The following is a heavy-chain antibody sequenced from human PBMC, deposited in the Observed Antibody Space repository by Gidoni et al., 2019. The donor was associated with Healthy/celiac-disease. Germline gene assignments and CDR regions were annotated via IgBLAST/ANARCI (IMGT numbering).Heavy chain of an antibody. CDR2: SKPNSGGT. D-gene: IGHD6-13*01. CDR1: GYTFPGYY. CDR3: ARERIAAAGSYYGMDV. Sequence: QVQLVQSGAEVPKPGASVKVSCQASGYTFPGYYMHWVRQATGQGLEWMGWSKPNSGGTNYAQKVQGRVTMTRDTSISTAYMELSRLRSDDTAVYYCARERIAAAGSYYGMDVWGQGTTVTVSS. V-gene: IGHV1-2*02. J-gene: IGHJ6*02.